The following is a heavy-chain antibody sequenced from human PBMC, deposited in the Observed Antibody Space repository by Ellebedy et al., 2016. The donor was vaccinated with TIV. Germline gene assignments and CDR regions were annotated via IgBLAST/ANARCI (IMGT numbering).Heavy chain of an antibody. V-gene: IGHV1-18*01. CDR3: AVGVYYDSSGSNAFDI. CDR2: ISAYNGNT. J-gene: IGHJ3*02. Sequence: AASVKVSCKASGYTFTSSGISWVRQAPGQGLEWMGWISAYNGNTNYAQKLQGRVTMTTDTSTRTAYMELRSLRSDETAVYYCAVGVYYDSSGSNAFDIWGQGTMVTVSS. D-gene: IGHD3-22*01. CDR1: GYTFTSSG.